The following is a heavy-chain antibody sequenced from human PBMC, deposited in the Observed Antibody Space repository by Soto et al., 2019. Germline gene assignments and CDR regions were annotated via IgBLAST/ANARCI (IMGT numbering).Heavy chain of an antibody. Sequence: QVQLVQSGAEVKKPGASVKVSCKASGYTFTSYDINWVRQATGQGLEWMGWITPNSGNTGYAQKFQGRVTMTRNTSISTAYMELSSLRSEDTAVYYCARGLLRSIAAQRRSLGYWGQGTLVTVSS. CDR1: GYTFTSYD. D-gene: IGHD6-6*01. CDR3: ARGLLRSIAAQRRSLGY. J-gene: IGHJ4*02. V-gene: IGHV1-8*01. CDR2: ITPNSGNT.